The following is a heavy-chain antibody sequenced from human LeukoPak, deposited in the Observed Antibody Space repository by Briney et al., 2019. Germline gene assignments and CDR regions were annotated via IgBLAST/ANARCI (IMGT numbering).Heavy chain of an antibody. CDR3: AKLAGPQASY. V-gene: IGHV3-23*01. CDR1: GFPFNVQT. CDR2: ISGSGGST. D-gene: IGHD1-14*01. Sequence: GGSLRLSCAASGFPFNVQTMSWVRQAPGKGLEWVSAISGSGGSTYYADSVKGRFTISRDNSKNTLYLQMNSLRAEDTAVYYCAKLAGPQASYWGQGTLVTVSS. J-gene: IGHJ4*02.